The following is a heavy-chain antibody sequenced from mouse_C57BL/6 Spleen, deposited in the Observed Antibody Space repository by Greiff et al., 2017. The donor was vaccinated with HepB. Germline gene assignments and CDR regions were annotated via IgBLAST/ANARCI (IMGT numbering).Heavy chain of an antibody. CDR3: ARSPITTVVATDAMDY. V-gene: IGHV1-7*01. CDR2: INPSSGYT. D-gene: IGHD1-1*01. CDR1: GYTFTSYW. Sequence: QVQLQQSGAELAKPGASVKLSCKASGYTFTSYWMHWVKQRPGQGLEWIGYINPSSGYTKYNQKFKDKATLTADKSSSTAYMQLSSLTYEDSAVYYCARSPITTVVATDAMDYWGQGTSVTVSS. J-gene: IGHJ4*01.